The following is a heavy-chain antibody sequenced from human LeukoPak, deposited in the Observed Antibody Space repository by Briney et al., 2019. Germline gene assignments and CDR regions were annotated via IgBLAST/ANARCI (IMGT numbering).Heavy chain of an antibody. CDR3: ARRQTHNYDILTGPFDY. CDR1: GYSFTSYW. D-gene: IGHD3-9*01. CDR2: IYPGDSDT. J-gene: IGHJ4*02. V-gene: IGHV5-51*01. Sequence: GESLKIFCKGSGYSFTSYWIGWVRQMPGKGLEWMGIIYPGDSDTRYSPSFQGQVTISADKSISTAYLQWSSLKASDTAMYYCARRQTHNYDILTGPFDYWGQGTLVTVSS.